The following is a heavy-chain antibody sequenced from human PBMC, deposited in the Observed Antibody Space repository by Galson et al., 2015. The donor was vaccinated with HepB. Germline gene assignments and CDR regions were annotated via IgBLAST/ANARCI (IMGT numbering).Heavy chain of an antibody. J-gene: IGHJ4*02. V-gene: IGHV4-4*02. CDR3: ARGMAMVRGVISAFDY. CDR2: IYHSGST. Sequence: SETLSLTCAVSGGSISSSNWWSWVRQPPGKGLEWIGEIYHSGSTNYNPSLKSRVTISVDKSKNQFSLKLSSVTAADTAVYYCARGMAMVRGVISAFDYWGQGTLVTVSS. CDR1: GGSISSSNW. D-gene: IGHD3-10*01.